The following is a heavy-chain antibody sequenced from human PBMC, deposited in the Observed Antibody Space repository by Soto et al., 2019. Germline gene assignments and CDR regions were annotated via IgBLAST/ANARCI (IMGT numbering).Heavy chain of an antibody. J-gene: IGHJ5*02. CDR1: GYTFTSYA. CDR3: ARGKCSGGSCAPPLDP. CDR2: INAGNGNT. Sequence: ASVKVSCKASGYTFTSYAMHWVRQAPGQRLEWMGWINAGNGNTKYSQKFQGRVTITRDTSASTAYMELSSLRSEDTAVYYCARGKCSGGSCAPPLDPWGQGTPVTVSS. V-gene: IGHV1-3*01. D-gene: IGHD2-15*01.